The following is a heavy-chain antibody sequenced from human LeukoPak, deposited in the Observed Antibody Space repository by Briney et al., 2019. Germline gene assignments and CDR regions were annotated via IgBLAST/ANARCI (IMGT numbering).Heavy chain of an antibody. V-gene: IGHV4-34*01. CDR1: GESFSGYY. D-gene: IGHD5-12*01. CDR3: ARPNRYDLYFDY. CDR2: INHSERT. Sequence: SETLSLTCAVYGESFSGYYWSWIRQPPGKGLEWIGEINHSERTNYNPSLKSRLTISLDTSKNQFSLKLSSVAAADTAVYYCARPNRYDLYFDYWGQGTLVTVSS. J-gene: IGHJ4*02.